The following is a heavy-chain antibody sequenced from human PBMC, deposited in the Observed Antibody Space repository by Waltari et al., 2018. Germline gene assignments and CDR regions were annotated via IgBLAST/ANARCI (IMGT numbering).Heavy chain of an antibody. Sequence: EVQLVESGGGLVQPGRSLRLSCAASGFAFDDYAMHWVRQVPGKGLEWGSGLSLNIGTIGYADSVKGRFTISRDNAKNSLYLQMSSLTAEDMALYYCVRAYGSGTYWSPDYFDYWGQGTLVTVSS. CDR3: VRAYGSGTYWSPDYFDY. J-gene: IGHJ4*02. V-gene: IGHV3-9*03. CDR1: GFAFDDYA. CDR2: LSLNIGTI. D-gene: IGHD3-10*01.